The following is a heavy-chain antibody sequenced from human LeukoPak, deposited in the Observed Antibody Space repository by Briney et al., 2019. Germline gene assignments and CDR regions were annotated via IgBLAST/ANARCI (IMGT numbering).Heavy chain of an antibody. J-gene: IGHJ4*02. Sequence: ASVKVSCKASGYTFSDYYIRWVRQAPGQGLDWMGWITPNSGGTKYAQRFQGRVTMTRDTSISTAYMDLSSLGSDDTAIFYCVRKSATRRTSEFDYWGQGTPVTVSS. CDR3: VRKSATRRTSEFDY. CDR1: GYTFSDYY. V-gene: IGHV1-2*02. CDR2: ITPNSGGT. D-gene: IGHD2-15*01.